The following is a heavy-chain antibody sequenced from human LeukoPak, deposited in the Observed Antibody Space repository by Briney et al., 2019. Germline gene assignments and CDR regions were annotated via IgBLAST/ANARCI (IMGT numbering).Heavy chain of an antibody. CDR3: ARDRYYGSGSYYIFHDY. Sequence: SETLSLTCTVSGYSISSGYYWGWIRQPPGKGLEWIGSIYHSGSTYYNPSLKSRVTISVDTSKNQFSLKLSSVTAADTAVYYCARDRYYGSGSYYIFHDYWGQGTLVTVSS. V-gene: IGHV4-38-2*02. D-gene: IGHD3-10*01. J-gene: IGHJ4*02. CDR2: IYHSGST. CDR1: GYSISSGYY.